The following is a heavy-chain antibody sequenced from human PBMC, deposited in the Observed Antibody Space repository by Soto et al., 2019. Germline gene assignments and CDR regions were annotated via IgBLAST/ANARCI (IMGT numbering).Heavy chain of an antibody. D-gene: IGHD2-2*03. V-gene: IGHV3-30-3*01. CDR3: ARDGPLMDIVVVPAARPLYYFDY. J-gene: IGHJ4*02. CDR2: ISYDGSNK. CDR1: GFTFSSYA. Sequence: GGSLRLSCAASGFTFSSYAMHWVRQAPGKGLEWVAVISYDGSNKYYADSVKGRFTISRDNSKNTLYLQMNSLRAEDTAVYYCARDGPLMDIVVVPAARPLYYFDYWGQGTLVTVSS.